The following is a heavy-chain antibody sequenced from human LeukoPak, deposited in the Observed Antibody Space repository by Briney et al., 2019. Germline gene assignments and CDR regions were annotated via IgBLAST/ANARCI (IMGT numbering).Heavy chain of an antibody. J-gene: IGHJ4*02. V-gene: IGHV3-49*04. CDR1: GFTFSSYG. CDR2: IRSKAYGGTT. CDR3: TRGPYDSSGYPLPLPDY. Sequence: GGSLRLSCAASGFTFSSYGMSWVRQAPGKGLEWVGFIRSKAYGGTTEYAASVKGRFTISRDDSKSIAYLQMNSLKTEDTAVYYCTRGPYDSSGYPLPLPDYWGQGTLVTVSS. D-gene: IGHD3-22*01.